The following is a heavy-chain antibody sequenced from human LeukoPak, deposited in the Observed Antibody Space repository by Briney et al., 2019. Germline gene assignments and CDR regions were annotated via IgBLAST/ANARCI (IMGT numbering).Heavy chain of an antibody. V-gene: IGHV4-4*02. CDR3: SRESGPYCPFGH. Sequence: SETLSLTCAVSGYSISSGYWWSWVRQPPGKGLEWIGEVHHTGRTNYNPSLKSRVTISVDKSKNQFSLKLASVTAADTAVYYCSRESGPYCPFGHWGQGTLVAVTS. CDR2: VHHTGRT. D-gene: IGHD1-26*01. J-gene: IGHJ5*02. CDR1: GYSISSGYW.